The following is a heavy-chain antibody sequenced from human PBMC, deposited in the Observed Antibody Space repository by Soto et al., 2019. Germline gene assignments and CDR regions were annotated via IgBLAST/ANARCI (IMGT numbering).Heavy chain of an antibody. CDR1: GGSFGGYY. CDR2: INHSGST. CDR3: ARVEDIFDY. V-gene: IGHV4-34*01. Sequence: SETLSLTCAVYGGSFGGYYWSWIRQPPGKGLEWIGEINHSGSTNYNPSLKSRVTLSVDTSKNQFSLKLSSVTAADTAVYYCARVEDIFDYWGQGNLVTVSS. J-gene: IGHJ4*02.